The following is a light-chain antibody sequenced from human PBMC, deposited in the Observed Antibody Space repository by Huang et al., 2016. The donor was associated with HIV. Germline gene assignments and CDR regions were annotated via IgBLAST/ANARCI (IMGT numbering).Light chain of an antibody. CDR2: GAS. Sequence: EIVLTQSPATLSVFPGERATLSCRASQSVSSNLAWYQQKDGQAPRLLIYGASTRATGILPKFSGSGYGTEFTLTISRREPEDFAVYYCQQYNNWPQVTFGQGTKLGIK. CDR3: QQYNNWPQVT. J-gene: IGKJ2*01. V-gene: IGKV3-15*01. CDR1: QSVSSN.